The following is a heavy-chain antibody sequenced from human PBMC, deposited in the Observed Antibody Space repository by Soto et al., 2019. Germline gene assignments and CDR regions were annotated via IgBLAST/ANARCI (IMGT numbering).Heavy chain of an antibody. CDR3: AEDWTIFGVVIGYYYGMDV. J-gene: IGHJ6*02. D-gene: IGHD3-3*01. CDR2: ISYDGSNK. V-gene: IGHV3-30*18. Sequence: PGGSLRLSCAASGFTFSSYGMHWVRQAPGKGLEWVAVISYDGSNKYYADSVKGRFTISRDNSKNTLYLQMNSLRAEDTAVYYCAEDWTIFGVVIGYYYGMDVWGQGTTVTVSS. CDR1: GFTFSSYG.